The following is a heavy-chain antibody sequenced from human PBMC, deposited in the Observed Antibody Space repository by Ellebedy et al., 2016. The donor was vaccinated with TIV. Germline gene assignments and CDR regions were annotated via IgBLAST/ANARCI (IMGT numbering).Heavy chain of an antibody. J-gene: IGHJ4*02. CDR2: ISRSGGST. CDR3: ANVYSSTWADS. D-gene: IGHD6-13*01. Sequence: GESLKISCAASGFTFSNYAMSWVRQAPGKGLEWVSAISRSGGSTYYAGSVKGRFTISRDNSKDTRYLQMNSLRAKDTAVYYCANVYSSTWADSWGQGTLVTVSS. V-gene: IGHV3-23*01. CDR1: GFTFSNYA.